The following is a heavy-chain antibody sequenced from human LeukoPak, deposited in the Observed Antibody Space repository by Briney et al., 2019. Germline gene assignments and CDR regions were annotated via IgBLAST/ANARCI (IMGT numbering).Heavy chain of an antibody. CDR1: GLTFSTYA. Sequence: PGRSLRLSCAASGLTFSTYAMHWVRQAPGKGLEWVAVISYDGSSKYYADSVKGRFTISRDNSKNTLYLQMNSLRAEDTAVYYCARARSSYGYGDAFDIWGQGTMVTVSS. CDR3: ARARSSYGYGDAFDI. V-gene: IGHV3-30*04. CDR2: ISYDGSSK. D-gene: IGHD5-18*01. J-gene: IGHJ3*02.